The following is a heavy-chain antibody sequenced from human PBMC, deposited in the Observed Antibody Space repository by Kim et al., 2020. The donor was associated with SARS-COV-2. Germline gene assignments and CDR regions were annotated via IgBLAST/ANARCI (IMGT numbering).Heavy chain of an antibody. CDR3: ATGDEQNWFDP. D-gene: IGHD2-21*02. V-gene: IGHV5-51*01. Sequence: TRYSPSFQGQGTISADKSISTAYLQWSSLKASDTAMYYCATGDEQNWFDPWGQGTLVTVSS. CDR2: T. J-gene: IGHJ5*02.